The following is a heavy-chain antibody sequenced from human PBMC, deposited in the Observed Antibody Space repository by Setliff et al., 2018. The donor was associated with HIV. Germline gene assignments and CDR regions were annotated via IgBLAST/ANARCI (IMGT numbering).Heavy chain of an antibody. CDR2: INDGGNT. CDR3: ARRPISPFTLTTGMLDP. D-gene: IGHD4-17*01. CDR1: GGSLGGYY. V-gene: IGHV4-34*01. J-gene: IGHJ5*02. Sequence: SQTLSLTCAVSGGSLGGYYWTWIRQTPEKGLQWIGEINDGGNTNDSPSLKSRVSMSVDTSKNQFSLRLISVTAADTAVYYCARRPISPFTLTTGMLDPWGQGIRVTVSS.